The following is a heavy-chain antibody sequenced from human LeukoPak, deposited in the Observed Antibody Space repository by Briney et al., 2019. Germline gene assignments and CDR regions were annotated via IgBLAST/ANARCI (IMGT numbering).Heavy chain of an antibody. D-gene: IGHD3-10*01. CDR1: GGSISSYY. CDR3: ARQAPSPALWLGY. Sequence: SETLSLTCTVSGGSISSYYWSWIRQPPGKGLEWIGYIYYSGSTNYNPSLKSRVTISVDTSKNQFSLKLSSVTAADTAVYYCARQAPSPALWLGYWGQGTLVTVSS. CDR2: IYYSGST. V-gene: IGHV4-59*08. J-gene: IGHJ4*02.